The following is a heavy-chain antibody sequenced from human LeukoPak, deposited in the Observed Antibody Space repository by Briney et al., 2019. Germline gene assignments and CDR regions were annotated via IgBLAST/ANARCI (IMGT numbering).Heavy chain of an antibody. Sequence: SETLSLTCTVSGGSISGSYWSWIRQPPGKGLEWIAYMYNSGSTNYNPSLKSRVTISIDTSKNQFSLKLSSLTAADTAIYYCARSIESYGDYGYWGQGILVTVSS. J-gene: IGHJ4*02. CDR2: MYNSGST. D-gene: IGHD4-17*01. CDR1: GGSISGSY. CDR3: ARSIESYGDYGY. V-gene: IGHV4-59*01.